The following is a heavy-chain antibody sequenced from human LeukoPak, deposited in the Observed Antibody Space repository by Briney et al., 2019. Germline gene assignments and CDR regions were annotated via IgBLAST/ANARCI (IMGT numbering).Heavy chain of an antibody. J-gene: IGHJ5*02. CDR2: IYYGGST. CDR3: ARSRGSTYYYVSSGYYYAAA. CDR1: GGSISSYY. V-gene: IGHV4-59*13. Sequence: SQTLSLTRTVSGGSISSYYWSWIRQPPGKGLEWIVYIYYGGSTNYNPSLKSRFTISVDTSKNQFSLKLSAVTAADTAVYYCARSRGSTYYYVSSGYYYAAAWGQGTLVTVSS. D-gene: IGHD3-22*01.